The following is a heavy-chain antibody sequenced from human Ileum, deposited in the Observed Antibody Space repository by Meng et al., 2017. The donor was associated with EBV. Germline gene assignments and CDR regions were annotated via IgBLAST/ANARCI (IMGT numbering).Heavy chain of an antibody. Sequence: QVQLGQSGAKVEKPGASVKVSCKASGYTFTGYYMHWVRQAPGQGLEWMGRINPNTGGTNYAQNFQGRVTMTRDTSITTAYMELSRLRSADTAMYYCARGKSGSYSLDYWGQGTLVTVSS. CDR1: GYTFTGYY. V-gene: IGHV1-2*06. D-gene: IGHD3-10*01. CDR2: INPNTGGT. CDR3: ARGKSGSYSLDY. J-gene: IGHJ4*02.